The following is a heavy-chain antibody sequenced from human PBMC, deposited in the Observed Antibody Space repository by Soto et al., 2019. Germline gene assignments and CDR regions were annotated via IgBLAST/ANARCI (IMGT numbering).Heavy chain of an antibody. CDR2: IYYSGST. Sequence: QVQLQESGPGLVKPSQTLSLTCTVSGGSISSGDYYWSWIRQPPGKGLEWIGYIYYSGSTYYNPSPRSXXTXSXXTSKNQFSLKLSSVTAADTAVYYCATATFQVPFDPWGQGTLVTVSS. CDR1: GGSISSGDYY. CDR3: ATATFQVPFDP. V-gene: IGHV4-30-4*01. J-gene: IGHJ5*02.